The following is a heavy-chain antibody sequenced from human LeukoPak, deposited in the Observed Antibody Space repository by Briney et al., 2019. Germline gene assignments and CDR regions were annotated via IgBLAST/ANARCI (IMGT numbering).Heavy chain of an antibody. CDR3: ARADDIVVVPAAYFDY. CDR1: GGSFSGYY. Sequence: PSETQSLTCAVYGGSFSGYYWSWIRQPPGKGLEWIGEINHSGSTNYNPSLKSRVTISVDTSKNQFSLKLSSVTAADTAVYYCARADDIVVVPAAYFDYWGQGTLVTVSS. V-gene: IGHV4-34*01. CDR2: INHSGST. D-gene: IGHD2-2*01. J-gene: IGHJ4*02.